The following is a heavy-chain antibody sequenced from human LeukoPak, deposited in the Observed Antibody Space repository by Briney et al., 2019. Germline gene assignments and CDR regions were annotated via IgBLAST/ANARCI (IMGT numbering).Heavy chain of an antibody. CDR1: GFTFSSYG. J-gene: IGHJ3*01. CDR3: SLGDTFDF. CDR2: IKQDGGVK. V-gene: IGHV3-7*02. D-gene: IGHD2-21*02. Sequence: GGSLRLSCAASGFTFSSYGMDWVRQAPGKGLDWVANIKQDGGVKQYLGSVKGRFTISRDNANNSLYLEMSNLRAEDTAVYFCSLGDTFDFWGRGTMVTVSS.